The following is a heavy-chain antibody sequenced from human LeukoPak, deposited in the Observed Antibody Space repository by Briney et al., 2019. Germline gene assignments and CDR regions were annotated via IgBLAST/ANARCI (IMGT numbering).Heavy chain of an antibody. J-gene: IGHJ3*02. CDR3: ASPGSSYSSGWYRAFDI. V-gene: IGHV4-39*01. D-gene: IGHD6-19*01. Sequence: SETLSLTCTVSGGSISSSSYYWGWIRQPPGKGLEWIGSIYYSGSTYYNPSLKSRDTISVDTSKNQFSLKLSSVTAADTAVYYCASPGSSYSSGWYRAFDIWGQGTMVTVSS. CDR1: GGSISSSSYY. CDR2: IYYSGST.